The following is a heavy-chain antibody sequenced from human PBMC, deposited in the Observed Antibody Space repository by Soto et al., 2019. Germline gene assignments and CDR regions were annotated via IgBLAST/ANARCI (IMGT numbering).Heavy chain of an antibody. Sequence: EVQLLESGGGLVQPGGSLRLSCAASTFIFSNYAMSWVRQAPGEGLEWISAISGSGGTTYYAESVKGRFSISRDNSKNTLYLQWNSLRVEDTAIYYWATISDRGVAAALDLGGQGTLFIVSS. CDR2: ISGSGGTT. D-gene: IGHD6-13*01. CDR1: TFIFSNYA. CDR3: ATISDRGVAAALDL. J-gene: IGHJ1*01. V-gene: IGHV3-23*01.